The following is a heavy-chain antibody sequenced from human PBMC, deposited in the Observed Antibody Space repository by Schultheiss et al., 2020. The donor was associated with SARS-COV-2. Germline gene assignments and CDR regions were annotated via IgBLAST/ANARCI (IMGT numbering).Heavy chain of an antibody. CDR3: ARDSQRKAGWFDP. CDR2: IYYSGDT. Sequence: SETLSLTCTVSGGSISSGGYYWSWIRQHPGKGLEWIGYIYYSGDTYYNPSLKSRVTISVDTSKNQFSLKLSSVTPEDTAVYYCARDSQRKAGWFDPWGQGTLVTVSS. CDR1: GGSISSGGYY. J-gene: IGHJ5*02. V-gene: IGHV4-31*03. D-gene: IGHD6-19*01.